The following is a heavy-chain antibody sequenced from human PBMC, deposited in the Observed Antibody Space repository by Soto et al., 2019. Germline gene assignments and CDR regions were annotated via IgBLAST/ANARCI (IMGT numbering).Heavy chain of an antibody. Sequence: QVQLQESGPGLVKPSGTLSLTRTVSSGSISSHNWWTWVRQTPGKGLEWIGDIHHAGGSNYNPSLKSRVSIPVDKSKNQFSLRLSSVTVADTAVYYCARKRAGSDDYGDYSPHWYFDLWGRGTLVTVSP. V-gene: IGHV4-4*02. CDR3: ARKRAGSDDYGDYSPHWYFDL. J-gene: IGHJ2*01. D-gene: IGHD4-17*01. CDR1: SGSISSHNW. CDR2: IHHAGGS.